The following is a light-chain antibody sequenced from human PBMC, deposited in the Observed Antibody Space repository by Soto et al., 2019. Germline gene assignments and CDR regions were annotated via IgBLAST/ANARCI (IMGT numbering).Light chain of an antibody. CDR2: DAS. CDR1: QTVSSNY. CDR3: QQSGT. J-gene: IGKJ1*01. V-gene: IGKV3-20*01. Sequence: EIVLTQSPGTLSLSPGERATLSCRASQTVSSNYLAWYQHKPGQAPRLLIWDASKRAIGIPDRFSGSGSGTDFTLTITRLEPEDFAVYYCQQSGTFGQGTKVEI.